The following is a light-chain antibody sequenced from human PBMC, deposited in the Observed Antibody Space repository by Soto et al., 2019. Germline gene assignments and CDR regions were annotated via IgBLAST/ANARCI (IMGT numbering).Light chain of an antibody. J-gene: IGLJ2*01. CDR1: SSDVGGYNY. V-gene: IGLV2-14*01. Sequence: QSALTQPASVSGSPGQSITISCTGTSSDVGGYNYVSWYQQHPGKAPKLMIYEVSNRPSGVSNRFSGSKSGNTASLTISGLQAEEGADYCWSSCTTIKTVVFGGGTKLTVL. CDR3: SSCTTIKTVV. CDR2: EVS.